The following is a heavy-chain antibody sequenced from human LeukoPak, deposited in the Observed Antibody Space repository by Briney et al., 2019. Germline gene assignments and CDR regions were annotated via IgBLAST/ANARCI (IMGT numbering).Heavy chain of an antibody. CDR1: GFTFSSYA. D-gene: IGHD5-18*01. V-gene: IGHV3-23*01. CDR3: AKHGYSYGIIDY. J-gene: IGHJ4*02. CDR2: ISGSGGST. Sequence: GGSLRLSCAASGFTFSSYAMSWVRQASGKGLEWVSAISGSGGSTYYADSVKGRFTISRDNSKNTLYLQMNSLRAEDTAVYYCAKHGYSYGIIDYWGQGTLVTVSS.